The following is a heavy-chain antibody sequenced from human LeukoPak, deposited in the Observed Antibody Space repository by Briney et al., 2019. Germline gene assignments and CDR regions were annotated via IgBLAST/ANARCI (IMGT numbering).Heavy chain of an antibody. CDR1: GGSISSSNW. D-gene: IGHD1-26*01. Sequence: SGTLSLTCAVSGGSISSSNWWSWVRQPPGKGLEWIGEIYHSGSTNYNPSLKSRVTISVDTSKNQFSLKLSSVTAADTAVYYCARNRVVGAPNFDYWGQGTLVTV. V-gene: IGHV4-4*02. J-gene: IGHJ4*02. CDR3: ARNRVVGAPNFDY. CDR2: IYHSGST.